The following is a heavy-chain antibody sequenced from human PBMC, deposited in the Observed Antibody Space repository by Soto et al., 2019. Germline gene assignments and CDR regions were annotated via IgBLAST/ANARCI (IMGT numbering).Heavy chain of an antibody. Sequence: SVKVSCKASGGTFSSYAISWVRQAPGQGLEWMGGIIPIFGTANYAQKFQGRVTITADESTSTAYMELSSLRSEDTAVYYCARSSSANWGCEACYYYYGMDVWGQGTTVTVSS. D-gene: IGHD7-27*01. J-gene: IGHJ6*02. CDR2: IIPIFGTA. V-gene: IGHV1-69*13. CDR3: ARSSSANWGCEACYYYYGMDV. CDR1: GGTFSSYA.